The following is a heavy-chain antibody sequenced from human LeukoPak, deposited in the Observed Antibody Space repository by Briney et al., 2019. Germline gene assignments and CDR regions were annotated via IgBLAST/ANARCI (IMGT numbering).Heavy chain of an antibody. V-gene: IGHV3-73*01. Sequence: GGSLRLSCAASGFTFSGSAMHWVRQASGKGLEWVGRIRSKANSYATAYAASVKGRFTISRDDSKNTAYLQMNSLKTEDTAVYYCTRSVDYYDSSGYYLEVLDFDYWGQGTLVTVSS. J-gene: IGHJ4*02. CDR2: IRSKANSYAT. CDR1: GFTFSGSA. D-gene: IGHD3-22*01. CDR3: TRSVDYYDSSGYYLEVLDFDY.